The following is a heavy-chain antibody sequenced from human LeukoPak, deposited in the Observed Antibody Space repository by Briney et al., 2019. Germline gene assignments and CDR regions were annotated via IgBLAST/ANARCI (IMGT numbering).Heavy chain of an antibody. CDR3: ARVGIAARGDAFDI. V-gene: IGHV4-61*02. CDR1: GGSISSGSYY. D-gene: IGHD6-6*01. CDR2: IYTSGST. J-gene: IGHJ3*02. Sequence: SQTLSVTCTVSGGSISSGSYYWSWLRQPAGKGLEWIGRIYTSGSTNYNPSLKSRVTISVDTSKNQFSLKLSSVTAADTAVYYCARVGIAARGDAFDIWGQGTMVTVSS.